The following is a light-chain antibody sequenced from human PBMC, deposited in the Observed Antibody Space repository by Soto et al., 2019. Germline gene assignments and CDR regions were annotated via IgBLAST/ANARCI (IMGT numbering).Light chain of an antibody. CDR1: QAISNH. V-gene: IGKV1-33*01. CDR2: DTS. J-gene: IGKJ4*01. Sequence: DIQMTQSPSHLPASVGDRVIITCQASQAISNHLNWYQQKPGRAPKLLIYDTSNLETGVPSRFRGSGGGTDFTFTITSLQPEDFATYFCQQPDKLPLTFGGGTKVDMK. CDR3: QQPDKLPLT.